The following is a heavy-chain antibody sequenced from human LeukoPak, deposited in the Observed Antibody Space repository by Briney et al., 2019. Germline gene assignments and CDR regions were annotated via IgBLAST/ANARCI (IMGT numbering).Heavy chain of an antibody. CDR3: ASTYYYDSSGYWAAGAFDI. CDR1: GGSISSYY. V-gene: IGHV4-59*01. J-gene: IGHJ3*02. Sequence: SETLSLTCTVSGGSISSYYWSWFRQPPGKGLEWIGYIYYSGSTNYNPSLKSRVTISVDTSKNQFSLKLSSVTAADTAVYYCASTYYYDSSGYWAAGAFDIWGQGTMVTVSS. D-gene: IGHD3-22*01. CDR2: IYYSGST.